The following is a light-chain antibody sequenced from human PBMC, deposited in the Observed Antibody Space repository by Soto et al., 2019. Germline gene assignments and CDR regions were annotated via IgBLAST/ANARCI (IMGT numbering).Light chain of an antibody. CDR1: QSVSSN. V-gene: IGKV3-15*01. CDR2: GAS. CDR3: QQYNNWPRT. Sequence: DIVLTQSPGTLSLSPGERATLSYGASQSVSSNLAWYQQKPGQAPRLLIYGASTRATGIPARFSGSGSGTEFTLTISSLQSEDFAVYYCQQYNNWPRTFGQGTKVDIK. J-gene: IGKJ1*01.